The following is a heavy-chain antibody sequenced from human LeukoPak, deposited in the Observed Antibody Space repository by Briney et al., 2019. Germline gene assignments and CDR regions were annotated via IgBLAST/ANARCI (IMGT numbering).Heavy chain of an antibody. CDR3: AKEYTAMAPGAFDI. J-gene: IGHJ3*02. V-gene: IGHV3-9*01. CDR2: ISWNSGSI. D-gene: IGHD5-18*01. CDR1: GFTFDDYA. Sequence: GRSLRLSCAASGFTFDDYAMHWVRQAPGKGLEWVSGISWNSGSIGYADSVKGRFTISRDNAENSLYLQMNSLRAEDTALYYCAKEYTAMAPGAFDIWGQGTMVTVSS.